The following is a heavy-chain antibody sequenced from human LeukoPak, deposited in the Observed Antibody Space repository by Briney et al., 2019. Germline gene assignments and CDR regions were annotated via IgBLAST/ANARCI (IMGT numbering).Heavy chain of an antibody. CDR2: TSHSDSP. CDR1: GMSITSRHY. CDR3: ARHLSGSAMMHYFDY. V-gene: IGHV4-38-2*02. J-gene: IGHJ4*02. Sequence: SETLSLTCSVSGMSITSRHYWGWIRQSPGKGLEWIGSTSHSDSPYYNPSLESRVTISLDTSRNQFSLKLTSVTAADTAVYYCARHLSGSAMMHYFDYWGQGNLVTVSS. D-gene: IGHD5-18*01.